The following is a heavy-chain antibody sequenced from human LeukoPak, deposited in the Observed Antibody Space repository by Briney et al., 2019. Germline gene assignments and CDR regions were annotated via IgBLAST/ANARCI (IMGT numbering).Heavy chain of an antibody. CDR2: IYSGGST. V-gene: IGHV3-66*01. D-gene: IGHD3-22*01. Sequence: GGSLRLSCAASGFTVSSNYMSWVRQAPGKGLEWVSVIYSGGSTYYADSVKGRFTISRDNSKNTLYLQMNSLTAEDTAVYYCARERTYYDSSGYPDYWGQGTLVTVSS. CDR3: ARERTYYDSSGYPDY. J-gene: IGHJ4*02. CDR1: GFTVSSNY.